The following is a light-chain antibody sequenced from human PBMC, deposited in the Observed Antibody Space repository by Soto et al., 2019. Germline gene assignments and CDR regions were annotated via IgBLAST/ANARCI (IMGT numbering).Light chain of an antibody. J-gene: IGLJ1*01. Sequence: QSALTQPTSVSVSPGQSITISCTGNHNDIGTYDYVSWYQQHPGRAPRLLIHGVTTQPSGISGRFSASKSGLTASLTISGLQPEDEADYYCSSFTSTRIDVFGPRTKVTVL. CDR1: HNDIGTYDY. V-gene: IGLV2-14*03. CDR3: SSFTSTRIDV. CDR2: GVT.